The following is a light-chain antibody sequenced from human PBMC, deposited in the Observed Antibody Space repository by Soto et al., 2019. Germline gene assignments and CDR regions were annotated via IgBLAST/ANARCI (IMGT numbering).Light chain of an antibody. J-gene: IGKJ1*01. CDR1: QSVSSN. CDR2: AVS. CDR3: QQYNKWPLT. Sequence: EIMMTQSPGTLSASPGERATLSCRASQSVSSNLAWYQQKPGQAPRLLIYAVSTRATGIPARFRGSGCGTEFTLTISSLQSEDFSVYYCQQYNKWPLTFGQGTKVEIK. V-gene: IGKV3-15*01.